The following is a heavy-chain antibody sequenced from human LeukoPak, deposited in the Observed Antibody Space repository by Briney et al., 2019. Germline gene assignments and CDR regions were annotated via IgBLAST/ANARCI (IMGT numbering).Heavy chain of an antibody. CDR1: GGSFSGYY. V-gene: IGHV4-34*01. D-gene: IGHD3-10*01. CDR3: ARARVTMVRGVIWYYYGMDV. J-gene: IGHJ6*04. CDR2: INHSGST. Sequence: SETLSLTCAVYGGSFSGYYWSWIRQPPGKGLEWIGEINHSGSTNYNPSLKGRVTISVDTSKNQFSLKLSSVTAADTAVYYCARARVTMVRGVIWYYYGMDVWGKGTTVTVSS.